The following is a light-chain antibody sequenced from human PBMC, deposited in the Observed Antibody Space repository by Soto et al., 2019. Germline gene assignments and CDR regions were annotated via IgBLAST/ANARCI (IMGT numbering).Light chain of an antibody. J-gene: IGKJ1*01. CDR1: QSVASRN. CDR3: QQYDDWPPRGT. CDR2: GAS. V-gene: IGKV3-20*01. Sequence: EIVLTQSPGTLSLSPGERATLSCRASQSVASRNLAWYQQKSGQAPRLLIYGASSRAIHTPDRFSGSGSGTDFTLTISGLEPEDFAVYYCQQYDDWPPRGTFGQGTKVEIK.